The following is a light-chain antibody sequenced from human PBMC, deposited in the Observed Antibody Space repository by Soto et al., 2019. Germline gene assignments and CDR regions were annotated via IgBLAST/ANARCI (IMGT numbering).Light chain of an antibody. CDR3: AAWDASLNVYV. CDR2: SNN. Sequence: QSVLTQPPSASGTPGQRVTISCSGSSSNIGSNTVNWYQQLPGTAPKLLIYSNNQRPSGVPDRFSGSKSGTSASLAISGLQSEDEADYYCAAWDASLNVYVFGTGTKVTV. V-gene: IGLV1-44*01. CDR1: SSNIGSNT. J-gene: IGLJ1*01.